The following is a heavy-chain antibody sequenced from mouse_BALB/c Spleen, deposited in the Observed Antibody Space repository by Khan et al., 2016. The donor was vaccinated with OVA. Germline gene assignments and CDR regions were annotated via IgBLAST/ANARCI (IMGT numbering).Heavy chain of an antibody. CDR1: GFTFSDYG. V-gene: IGHV5-15*02. CDR2: ISDLACTF. D-gene: IGHD1-1*02. CDR3: ARGGGTEPFDY. Sequence: VELVESGGGLVQPGGSRKLSCAASGFTFSDYGMAWVRQAPGKGPEWVAFISDLACTFYYADTVTGRFTLSRETATNTLYLEMNSLRYGDTAIYYCARGGGTEPFDYWGQGTLVTVSA. J-gene: IGHJ3*01.